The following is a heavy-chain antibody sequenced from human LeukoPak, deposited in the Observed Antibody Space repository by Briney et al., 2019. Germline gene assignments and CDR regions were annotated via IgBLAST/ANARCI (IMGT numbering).Heavy chain of an antibody. CDR2: INTGNDDT. CDR1: GYTFTSYS. CDR3: ARVRGVTLDY. V-gene: IGHV1-3*04. Sequence: ASVKVSCKASGYTFTSYSMHWVRQAPRQRLEWMGWINTGNDDTKYSQNFQGRVTITRDTSASTAYMELSNLRSEDTAVYYCARVRGVTLDYWGQGTLVTVSS. D-gene: IGHD3-10*01. J-gene: IGHJ4*02.